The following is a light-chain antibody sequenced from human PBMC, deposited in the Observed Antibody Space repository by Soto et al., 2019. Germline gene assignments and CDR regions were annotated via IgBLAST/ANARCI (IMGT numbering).Light chain of an antibody. J-gene: IGKJ2*01. CDR2: ATS. V-gene: IGKV1-39*01. Sequence: DIQMTQSPSSLSASVGDRVTVTCRASQSISSNLNWYQQKPGKAPKLLIYATSHLEYGVTSRFSGGGSGTDFTLTISSLQPEDFATYFCQQTYSTLYTFGQGNNLEIK. CDR1: QSISSN. CDR3: QQTYSTLYT.